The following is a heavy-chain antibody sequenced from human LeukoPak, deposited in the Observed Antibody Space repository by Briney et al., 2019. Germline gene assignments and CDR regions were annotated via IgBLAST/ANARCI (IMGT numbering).Heavy chain of an antibody. Sequence: GGSLRLSCAASGFTFRIYWMTWVRQAPGKGLEWVASINQEGNEKYSVDSVKDRFTISRDNAKNSLYLQMNSLRAEDTAVYYCARATGTTDYYYMDVWGKGTTVTVSS. D-gene: IGHD1-7*01. J-gene: IGHJ6*03. CDR2: INQEGNEK. V-gene: IGHV3-7*01. CDR1: GFTFRIYW. CDR3: ARATGTTDYYYMDV.